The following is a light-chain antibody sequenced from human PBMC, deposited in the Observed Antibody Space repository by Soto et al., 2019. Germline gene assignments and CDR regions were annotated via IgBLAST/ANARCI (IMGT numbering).Light chain of an antibody. CDR2: KAS. V-gene: IGKV1-5*03. CDR3: QQYDTDWT. CDR1: QSLSSW. Sequence: DIQMTQSPSTLSASVGDRVIITCRASQSLSSWLAWYQQKPGKANKLLIYKASTLENGVPSRFSGSGSGTDFTLTISSLQPDDFANYYCQQYDTDWTFGQGTKVEIK. J-gene: IGKJ1*01.